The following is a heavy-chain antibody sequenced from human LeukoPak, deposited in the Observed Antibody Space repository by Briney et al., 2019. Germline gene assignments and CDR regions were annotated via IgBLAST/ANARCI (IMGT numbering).Heavy chain of an antibody. Sequence: MAGGSLRLSCAASGFTFSSYSMNWVRQAPGKGLEWVSSISSSSSYIYYADSVKGRFTISRDNAKNSLYLQMNSLRAEDTAVYYCARDGVRFHGSGSSDYWGQGTLVTVSS. CDR1: GFTFSSYS. CDR3: ARDGVRFHGSGSSDY. J-gene: IGHJ4*02. CDR2: ISSSSSYI. V-gene: IGHV3-21*01. D-gene: IGHD3-10*01.